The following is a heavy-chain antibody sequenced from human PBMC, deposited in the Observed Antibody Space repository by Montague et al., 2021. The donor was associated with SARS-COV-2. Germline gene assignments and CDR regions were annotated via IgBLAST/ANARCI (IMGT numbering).Heavy chain of an antibody. J-gene: IGHJ5*02. CDR2: IYATGSA. CDR1: GCSVSSRSHF. CDR3: TRVVFVVPASPAPTPFDP. Sequence: TRSLTCTVSGCSVSSRSHFWSWIRQPAGKGLEWIGHIYATGSAKYNPSLDSRVTISVDTSNNQFPLRLKSATAADTAVYYCTRVVFVVPASPAPTPFDPWGQGILVTVSS. D-gene: IGHD2-15*01. V-gene: IGHV4-61*09.